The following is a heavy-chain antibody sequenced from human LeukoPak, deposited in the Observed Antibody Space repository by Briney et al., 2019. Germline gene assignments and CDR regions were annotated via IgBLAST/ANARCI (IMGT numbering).Heavy chain of an antibody. V-gene: IGHV1-2*02. CDR1: GYTFTDYY. Sequence: ASVKVSCKAAGYTFTDYYIHWVRQAHGQGLEWVGWINPTSGGTTYAQRFQGRVTVTRDTSISTAYMELTRLRSDDTAVYYCARDDYYYYMDVWGKGTTVTVSS. CDR3: ARDDYYYYMDV. CDR2: INPTSGGT. J-gene: IGHJ6*03.